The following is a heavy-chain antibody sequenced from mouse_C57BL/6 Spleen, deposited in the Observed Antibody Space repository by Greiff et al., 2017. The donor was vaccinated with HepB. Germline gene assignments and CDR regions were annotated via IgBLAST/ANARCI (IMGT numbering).Heavy chain of an antibody. Sequence: VQLQQSGTVLARPGASVKMSCKTSGYTFTSYWMHWVKQRPGQGLEWIGAIYPGNSDTSYNQKFKGKAKLTAVTSDSTAYMELSSLTNEDSAVYYCTRDYGSSPFDYWGQGTTLTVSS. D-gene: IGHD1-1*01. J-gene: IGHJ2*01. V-gene: IGHV1-5*01. CDR3: TRDYGSSPFDY. CDR1: GYTFTSYW. CDR2: IYPGNSDT.